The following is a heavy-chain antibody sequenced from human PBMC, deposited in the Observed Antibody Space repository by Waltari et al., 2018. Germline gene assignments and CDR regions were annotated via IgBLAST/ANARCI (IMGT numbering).Heavy chain of an antibody. CDR2: IWYDGSNK. CDR1: GFTFSSYG. Sequence: QVQLVESGGGVVQPGRSLRLSCAASGFTFSSYGMHWVRQAPGKGLEWVAVIWYDGSNKYYADSVKGRFTISRDNSKNTLYLQMNSLRAEDTAMYYCAKEGDTAMEGYYYYMDVWGKGTTVTV. D-gene: IGHD5-18*01. V-gene: IGHV3-30*18. J-gene: IGHJ6*03. CDR3: AKEGDTAMEGYYYYMDV.